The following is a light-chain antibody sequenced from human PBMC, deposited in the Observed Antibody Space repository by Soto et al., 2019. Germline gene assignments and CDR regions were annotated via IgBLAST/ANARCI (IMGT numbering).Light chain of an antibody. Sequence: EIELTQSPATLSLSPGETATLSCRDSQSVSSNYLAWYQQKPGQAPRLLIYGASSRATGIPDRFSGSGSGTDFTLTISRLAPEDFAVYYCQQYATSPWTFGQGTKVDIK. J-gene: IGKJ1*01. CDR2: GAS. V-gene: IGKV3-20*01. CDR1: QSVSSNY. CDR3: QQYATSPWT.